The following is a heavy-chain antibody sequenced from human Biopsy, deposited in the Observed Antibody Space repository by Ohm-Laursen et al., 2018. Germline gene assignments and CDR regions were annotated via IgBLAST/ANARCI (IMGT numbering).Heavy chain of an antibody. Sequence: SETLSLTCTVSGGSISSYYWTWIRQPPGKGLEWIGDVYYSGSTNRNPSLKSRVTILVDTSKNQFSLRLNSVTAADTAVYYCGRREVVITHDAFDTWGQGTMVTASS. J-gene: IGHJ3*02. D-gene: IGHD3-22*01. CDR3: GRREVVITHDAFDT. CDR2: VYYSGST. V-gene: IGHV4-59*08. CDR1: GGSISSYY.